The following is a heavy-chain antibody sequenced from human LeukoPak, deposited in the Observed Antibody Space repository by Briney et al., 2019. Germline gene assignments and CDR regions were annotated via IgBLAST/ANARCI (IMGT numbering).Heavy chain of an antibody. V-gene: IGHV4-59*01. CDR3: ARDLAFGEPFDC. CDR2: IFYTGST. CDR1: GGSISTYY. D-gene: IGHD3-10*01. Sequence: SETLSLTCTVSGGSISTYYGSWIRQPPGKGLEWIGYIFYTGSTNYNPSLKSRVTISVDTSKNQFSLRLSSVTAADTAMYYCARDLAFGEPFDCWGQGTLVTVSS. J-gene: IGHJ4*02.